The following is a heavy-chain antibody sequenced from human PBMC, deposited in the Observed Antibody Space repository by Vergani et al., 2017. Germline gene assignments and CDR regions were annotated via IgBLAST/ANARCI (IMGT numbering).Heavy chain of an antibody. CDR3: ARVVADYDSSGYSRVTYWYFDL. V-gene: IGHV4-31*03. CDR2: IYYSGST. D-gene: IGHD3-22*01. Sequence: QVQLQESGPGLVKPSQTLSLTCTVSGCSISSGGYYWSWIRQHPGKGLEWIGYIYYSGSTYYNPSLRSRVTISVDTSKNQFSLKLSFVTAADTAVYYCARVVADYDSSGYSRVTYWYFDLWGRGTLVTVSS. J-gene: IGHJ2*01. CDR1: GCSISSGGYY.